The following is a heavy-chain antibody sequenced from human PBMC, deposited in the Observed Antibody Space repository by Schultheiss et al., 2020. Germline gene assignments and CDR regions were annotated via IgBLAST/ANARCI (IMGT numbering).Heavy chain of an antibody. D-gene: IGHD3-16*02. Sequence: SETLSLTCAVYGGSFSGYYWSWIRQPAGKGLEWIGYIYYSGSTNYNPSLKSRVTISVDTSKNQFSLRLSSVTAADTAVYYCARDVIIGRYYYYYIDVWGKGTPVTVSS. CDR2: IYYSGST. CDR3: ARDVIIGRYYYYYIDV. CDR1: GGSFSGYY. V-gene: IGHV4-59*12. J-gene: IGHJ6*03.